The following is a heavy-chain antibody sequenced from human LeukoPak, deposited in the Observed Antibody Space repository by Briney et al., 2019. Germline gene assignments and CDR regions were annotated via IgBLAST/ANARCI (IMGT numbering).Heavy chain of an antibody. D-gene: IGHD1-26*01. V-gene: IGHV3-7*04. CDR2: IKDDGSVT. J-gene: IGHJ4*02. CDR1: GFTFSSYW. Sequence: GGSLRLSCVASGFTFSSYWMSWVRQAPGKGLEWVANIKDDGSVTYYLDSVKGRFTISRDNAKRSLYLQMHSLRADDTAVYYCGREVPGGATILDYWGQGTLVTVSS. CDR3: GREVPGGATILDY.